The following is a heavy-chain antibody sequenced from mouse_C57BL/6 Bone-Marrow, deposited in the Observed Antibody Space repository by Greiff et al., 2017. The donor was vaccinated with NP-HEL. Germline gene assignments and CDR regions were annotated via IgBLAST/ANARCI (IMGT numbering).Heavy chain of an antibody. V-gene: IGHV1-4*01. J-gene: IGHJ4*01. D-gene: IGHD1-1*01. CDR2: INPSSGYT. Sequence: VQLQQSGAELARPGASVKMSCKASGYTFTSYTMHWVKQRPGQGLEWIGYINPSSGYTKYNQKFKDKATLTADKSSSTAYMQLSSLTSEDSAVYYCGRLLRDYYAMDYWGQGTSVTVSS. CDR1: GYTFTSYT. CDR3: GRLLRDYYAMDY.